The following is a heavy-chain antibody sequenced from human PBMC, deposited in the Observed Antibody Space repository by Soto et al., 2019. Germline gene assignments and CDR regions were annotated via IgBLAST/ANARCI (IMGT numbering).Heavy chain of an antibody. J-gene: IGHJ4*02. V-gene: IGHV3-21*01. CDR1: GFTFSSYN. Sequence: EVQLVESGGGLVKPGGFLSLSCAASGFTFSSYNMNWVRQAPGKGLERDSSISSSSTYIYYADSVKGRFTISRDNAKNSLYLQMNSTRAEDTAVYYCARGWLREPWMHWGQGTLVTVSS. CDR2: ISSSSTYI. CDR3: ARGWLREPWMH. D-gene: IGHD5-12*01.